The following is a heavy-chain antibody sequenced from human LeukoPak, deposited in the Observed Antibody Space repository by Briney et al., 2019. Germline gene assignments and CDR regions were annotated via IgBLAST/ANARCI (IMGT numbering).Heavy chain of an antibody. Sequence: GGSLRLSCAVSGFTFSSYGMHWVRQAPGKGLEWVAVIWYDGSNKYYADSVKGRFTISRDNSKNTLYLQMNSLRAEDTAVYYCAREGRPYYDFWSGYYLFDYWGQGTLVTVSS. J-gene: IGHJ4*02. CDR1: GFTFSSYG. V-gene: IGHV3-33*01. D-gene: IGHD3-3*01. CDR3: AREGRPYYDFWSGYYLFDY. CDR2: IWYDGSNK.